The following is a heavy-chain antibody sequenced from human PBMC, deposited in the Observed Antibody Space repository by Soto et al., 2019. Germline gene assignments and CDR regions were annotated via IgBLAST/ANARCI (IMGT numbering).Heavy chain of an antibody. CDR3: ARDRGSGLDY. V-gene: IGHV3-48*03. CDR2: ISSSGSTR. CDR1: GFTFSSYE. D-gene: IGHD6-19*01. Sequence: GGSLRLSCAASGFTFSSYEMHWVRQAPGKGLEWVSYISSSGSTRHYADSVKGRFTISRDNAKNSLFLQMDNLRAEATALYYCARDRGSGLDYWGQGTLVTVSS. J-gene: IGHJ4*02.